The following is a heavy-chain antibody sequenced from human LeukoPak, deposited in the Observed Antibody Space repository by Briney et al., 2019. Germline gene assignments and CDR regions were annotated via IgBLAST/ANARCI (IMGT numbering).Heavy chain of an antibody. D-gene: IGHD3-22*01. CDR1: GYTFTGYH. Sequence: GASVKVSCKASGYTFTGYHIHWVRQAPGQGLDWMGRINPNNGGTNYAQKFQGRVTMTRDMSMSTAYMELSRLRSDDTAVYYCAGEDNSSGYRPFDIWGQGTMVTVPS. V-gene: IGHV1-2*06. CDR3: AGEDNSSGYRPFDI. J-gene: IGHJ3*02. CDR2: INPNNGGT.